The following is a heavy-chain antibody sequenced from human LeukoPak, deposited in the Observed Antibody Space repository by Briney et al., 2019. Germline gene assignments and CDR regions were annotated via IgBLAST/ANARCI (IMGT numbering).Heavy chain of an antibody. CDR1: GFTFSSYS. V-gene: IGHV3-21*01. Sequence: GGSLRLSCAASGFTFSSYSMNWVRQAPGKGLEWVSSISSSSSYIYYADSVRGRFTISRDNAKNSLYLQMNSLRAEDTAVYYCAKLRCSGGSCYSGDAFDIWGQGTMVTVSS. D-gene: IGHD2-15*01. CDR3: AKLRCSGGSCYSGDAFDI. CDR2: ISSSSSYI. J-gene: IGHJ3*02.